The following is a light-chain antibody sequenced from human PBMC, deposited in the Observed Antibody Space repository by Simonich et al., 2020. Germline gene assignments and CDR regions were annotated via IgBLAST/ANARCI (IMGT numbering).Light chain of an antibody. CDR2: EGS. J-gene: IGLJ3*02. Sequence: QSALTQPASVSGSPGPSITISCTGTSSDVGSYNLVSCDQQHPGKAPKLCIYEGSKRPSGVSNRFAGSKSGNTASLTIAGLQAEDEADYYCCSYAGSSTFGVFGGGTKLTVL. CDR1: SSDVGSYNL. CDR3: CSYAGSSTFGV. V-gene: IGLV2-23*03.